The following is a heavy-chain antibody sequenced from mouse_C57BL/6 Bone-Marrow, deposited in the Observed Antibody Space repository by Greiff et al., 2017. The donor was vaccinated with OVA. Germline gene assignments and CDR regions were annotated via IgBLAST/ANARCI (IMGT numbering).Heavy chain of an antibody. Sequence: EVQLQESGGGLVQPGGSLKLSCAASGFTFSDYGMAWVRQAPRKGPEWVAFISNLAYSIYYADTVTGRFTISRENAKNTLYLEMSSLRSEDTAMYYCARQDYGNYDYAMDYWGQGTSVTVSS. J-gene: IGHJ4*01. CDR3: ARQDYGNYDYAMDY. CDR2: ISNLAYSI. V-gene: IGHV5-15*01. CDR1: GFTFSDYG. D-gene: IGHD2-1*01.